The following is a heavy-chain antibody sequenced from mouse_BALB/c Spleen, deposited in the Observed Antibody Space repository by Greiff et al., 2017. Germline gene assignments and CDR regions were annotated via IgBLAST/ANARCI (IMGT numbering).Heavy chain of an antibody. Sequence: LKQPGSELVRPGASVKLSCKASGYTFTSYWMHWVKQRHGQGLEWIGNIYPGSGSTNYDEKFKSKGTLPVDTSSSTAYMHLRSLTSEDSAVYYCVGGYGIYAMDYWGQGTSVTVSS. D-gene: IGHD2-10*02. J-gene: IGHJ4*01. V-gene: IGHV1S22*01. CDR3: VGGYGIYAMDY. CDR1: GYTFTSYW. CDR2: IYPGSGST.